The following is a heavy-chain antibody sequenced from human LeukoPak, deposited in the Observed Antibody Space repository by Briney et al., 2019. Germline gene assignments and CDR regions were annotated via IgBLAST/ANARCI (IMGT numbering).Heavy chain of an antibody. CDR3: ARLKTKAGTDAFDI. CDR1: GYTFTSYG. Sequence: ASVEVSCKASGYTFTSYGISWVRQAPGQGLEWMGWISAYNGNTNYAQKLQGRVTMTTDTSTSTAYMELRSLRSDDTAVYYCARLKTKAGTDAFDIWGQGTMVTVSS. CDR2: ISAYNGNT. D-gene: IGHD6-19*01. V-gene: IGHV1-18*01. J-gene: IGHJ3*02.